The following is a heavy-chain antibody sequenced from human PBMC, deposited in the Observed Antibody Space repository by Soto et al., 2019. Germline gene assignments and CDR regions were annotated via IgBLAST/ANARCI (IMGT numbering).Heavy chain of an antibody. CDR2: ISSNGGST. D-gene: IGHD5-12*01. CDR1: GFAFSSYA. J-gene: IGHJ4*02. CDR3: VKTMGYDSNYFDY. Sequence: GGSLRLSCSASGFAFSSYAMHWVRRAPGKGLEYVSAISSNGGSTYYADSVKGRFTISRDNSKNTLYLQMSSLRAEDTAVYYCVKTMGYDSNYFDYWGQGTLVTVS. V-gene: IGHV3-64D*06.